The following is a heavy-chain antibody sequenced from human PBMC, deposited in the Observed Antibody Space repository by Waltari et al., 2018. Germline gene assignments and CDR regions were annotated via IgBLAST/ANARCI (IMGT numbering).Heavy chain of an antibody. Sequence: QLQLQESGPGLVKPSETLSLTCTVSGGSIRRSSYFWGWIRQPPGKGLEWIGSIYYSGNTYYNPSLKSRVTMSVDTSKNQFSLKVTSVTAADTAVYYCARPSGPGEFVDYWGQGTLVTVSS. V-gene: IGHV4-39*01. CDR2: IYYSGNT. J-gene: IGHJ4*02. CDR3: ARPSGPGEFVDY. CDR1: GGSIRRSSYF.